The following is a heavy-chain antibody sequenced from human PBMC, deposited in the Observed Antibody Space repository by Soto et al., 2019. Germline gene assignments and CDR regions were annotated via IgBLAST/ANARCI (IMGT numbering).Heavy chain of an antibody. V-gene: IGHV4-59*01. J-gene: IGHJ4*02. Sequence: SETLSLTCTVSSGSINNSYWTWIRQPPGKRLEWIGYIHYTGATDYNPSLRGRVTMSMETSKNQFSLTLSSVTAADTAVYYCVRVAGGGLFDYWGPGSMVTVSS. CDR1: SGSINNSY. D-gene: IGHD2-15*01. CDR3: VRVAGGGLFDY. CDR2: IHYTGAT.